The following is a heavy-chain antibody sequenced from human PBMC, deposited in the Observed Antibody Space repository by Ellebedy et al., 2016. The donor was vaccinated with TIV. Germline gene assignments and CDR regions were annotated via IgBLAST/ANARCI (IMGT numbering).Heavy chain of an antibody. D-gene: IGHD5-12*01. CDR1: GYSFNSYY. CDR3: TRGQRLDDY. Sequence: AASVKVSCKASGYSFNSYYIFWVRQAPGQGLEWMGWISAYNGNTNYAQKPQGRVTMTTDTSTSTAYMELRSLKSDDTAVYFCTRGQRLDDYWGPGTLVTVSS. V-gene: IGHV1-18*04. J-gene: IGHJ4*02. CDR2: ISAYNGNT.